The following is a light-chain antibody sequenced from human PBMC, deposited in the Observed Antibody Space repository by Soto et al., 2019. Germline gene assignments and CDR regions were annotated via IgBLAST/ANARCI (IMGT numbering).Light chain of an antibody. J-gene: IGLJ3*02. CDR1: SSNIGSNY. CDR3: AAWDDSLSGLWV. Sequence: QLVLTQPPSASGTPGQRVTISCSGSSSNIGSNYVYWYQQLPGTAPKLLIYRNNQRPSGVPDRFSGSKSGTSASLAISGLRSEDEADYYGAAWDDSLSGLWVFGGGTKVTVL. CDR2: RNN. V-gene: IGLV1-47*01.